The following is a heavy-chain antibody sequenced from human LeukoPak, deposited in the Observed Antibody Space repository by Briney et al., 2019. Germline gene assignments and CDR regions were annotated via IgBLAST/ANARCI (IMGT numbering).Heavy chain of an antibody. CDR2: IYHSGST. J-gene: IGHJ4*02. CDR1: GGSISSGGYS. D-gene: IGHD3-3*02. Sequence: SETLSLTCAVSGGSISSGGYSWSWIRQPPGKGLEWIGYIYHSGSTYYNPSLKSRVTISVDRSKNQFSLKLSSATAADTAVYYCARALARTFLDYWGQGTLVTVSS. V-gene: IGHV4-30-2*01. CDR3: ARALARTFLDY.